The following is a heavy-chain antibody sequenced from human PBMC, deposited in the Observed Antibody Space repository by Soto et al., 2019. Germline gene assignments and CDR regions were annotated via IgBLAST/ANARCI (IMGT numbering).Heavy chain of an antibody. V-gene: IGHV3-23*01. Sequence: GSLRLSCAASGFTFSSYAMSWVRQAPGKGLEWVSAISGSGGSTYYADSVKGRFTISRDNSKNTLYLQMNSLRAEDTAVYYCAKVLIVVVVAATDYWGQGTLVTVSX. J-gene: IGHJ4*02. CDR2: ISGSGGST. CDR3: AKVLIVVVVAATDY. D-gene: IGHD2-15*01. CDR1: GFTFSSYA.